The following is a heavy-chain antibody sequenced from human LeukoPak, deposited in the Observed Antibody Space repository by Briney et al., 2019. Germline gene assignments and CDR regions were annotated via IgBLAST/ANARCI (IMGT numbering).Heavy chain of an antibody. Sequence: GGSLRLSCAASGFTFSSYEMNWVRQAPGKGLEWVSYISSSGSTIYYADSVKGRFTISRDNAKNSLHLQMNSLRAEDTAVYYCAREGRSGWYGGYAFDIWGQGTMVTVSS. D-gene: IGHD6-19*01. V-gene: IGHV3-48*03. CDR3: AREGRSGWYGGYAFDI. J-gene: IGHJ3*02. CDR1: GFTFSSYE. CDR2: ISSSGSTI.